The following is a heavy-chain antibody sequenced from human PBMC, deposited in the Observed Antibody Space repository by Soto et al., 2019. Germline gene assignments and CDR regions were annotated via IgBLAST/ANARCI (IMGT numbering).Heavy chain of an antibody. Sequence: QVQLVQSGAEVKKPGASVKVSCKASGYTFRSYGISWVRQAPGQGLEWMGWISANNGNTHYAQRLQGRVTLTTDTSTSTAYMGVRSPRSDDSAVYYCARKGTGAPVDYWGQGTLVTVSS. V-gene: IGHV1-18*01. CDR3: ARKGTGAPVDY. CDR2: ISANNGNT. J-gene: IGHJ4*02. CDR1: GYTFRSYG. D-gene: IGHD1-1*01.